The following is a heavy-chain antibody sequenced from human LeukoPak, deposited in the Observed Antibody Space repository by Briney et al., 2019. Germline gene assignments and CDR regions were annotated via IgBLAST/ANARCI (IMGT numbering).Heavy chain of an antibody. Sequence: PSETLSLTCTVSGYSISSGYYWGWIRQPPGKGLEWIGSIYHSGSTYYNPSLKSRVTISVDTSKNQFSLKLSSVTAADTAVYYCARIGGGITGPFGYWGQGTLVTVSS. CDR3: ARIGGGITGPFGY. V-gene: IGHV4-38-2*02. CDR1: GYSISSGYY. CDR2: IYHSGST. J-gene: IGHJ4*02. D-gene: IGHD1-20*01.